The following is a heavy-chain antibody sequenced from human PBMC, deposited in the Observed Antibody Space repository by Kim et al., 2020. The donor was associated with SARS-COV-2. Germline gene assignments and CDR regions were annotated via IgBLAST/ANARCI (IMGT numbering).Heavy chain of an antibody. CDR1: GFTFSSYG. CDR2: IWYDGSNK. J-gene: IGHJ6*02. D-gene: IGHD5-12*01. CDR3: ARGPPGYSGYERGGMDV. V-gene: IGHV3-33*01. Sequence: GGSLRLSCAASGFTFSSYGMHWVRQAPGKGLEWVAVIWYDGSNKYYADSVKGRFTISRDNSKNTLYLQMNSLRAEDTAVYYCARGPPGYSGYERGGMDVWGQGTTVTVSS.